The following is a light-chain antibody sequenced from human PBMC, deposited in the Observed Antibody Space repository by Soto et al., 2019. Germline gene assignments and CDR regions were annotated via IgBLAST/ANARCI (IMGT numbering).Light chain of an antibody. J-gene: IGLJ1*01. Sequence: QSVLTQPASVSGSPGQSITISCTGTSSDVGGYNYVSWYQQHPGKAPKLMIYEVNKRPSGVPDRFSGSKSGNTASLIVSGLQAEDEADNYCSSYAGSSNVFGTGTKVTVL. CDR1: SSDVGGYNY. CDR2: EVN. CDR3: SSYAGSSNV. V-gene: IGLV2-8*01.